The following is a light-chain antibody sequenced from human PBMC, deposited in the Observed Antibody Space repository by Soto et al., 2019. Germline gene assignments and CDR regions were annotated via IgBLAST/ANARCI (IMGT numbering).Light chain of an antibody. J-gene: IGLJ1*01. V-gene: IGLV2-8*01. CDR2: EAT. CDR1: TSDVGGYNF. Sequence: QSALAQPPSASGSPGQSVAISCTGTTSDVGGYNFVSWYQQHPGKAPKLIIYEATKRPSGVPDLFSGAWSGNTASLIVSGLQAEDEADYYCSAFAGSEGYVFGSGTKLTVL. CDR3: SAFAGSEGYV.